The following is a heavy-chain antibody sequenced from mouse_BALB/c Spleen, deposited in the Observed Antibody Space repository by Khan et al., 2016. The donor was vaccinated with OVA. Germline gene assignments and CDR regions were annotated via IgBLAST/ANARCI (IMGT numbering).Heavy chain of an antibody. V-gene: IGHV2-3*01. Sequence: VQLPESGPGLVAPSQSLSITCTVSGFSLISYGVNWVRQPPGQGLEWLGVLWGDGNTNSHSALLSRLSISKANSKSQVFLKLNSLQTDDTATYYCAKFDGIFYAVDYWGQGTSVTVSS. CDR3: AKFDGIFYAVDY. CDR2: LWGDGNT. J-gene: IGHJ4*01. D-gene: IGHD2-3*01. CDR1: GFSLISYG.